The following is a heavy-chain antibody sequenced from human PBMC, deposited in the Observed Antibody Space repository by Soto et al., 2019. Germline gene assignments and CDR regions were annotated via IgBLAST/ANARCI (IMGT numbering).Heavy chain of an antibody. CDR3: ARALYHYYGMDV. J-gene: IGHJ6*02. CDR1: GFTFSSYG. CDR2: IWYDGSNK. V-gene: IGHV3-33*01. Sequence: PGGSLRLSCAASGFTFSSYGMHWVRQAPGKGLEWVAVIWYDGSNKYYADSVKGRFTISRDNSKNTLYLQMNSLRAEDTVVYYCARALYHYYGMDVWGQGTTVTVSS.